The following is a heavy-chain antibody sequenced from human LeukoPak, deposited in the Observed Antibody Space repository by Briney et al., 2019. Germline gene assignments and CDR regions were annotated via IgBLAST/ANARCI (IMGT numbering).Heavy chain of an antibody. J-gene: IGHJ4*02. V-gene: IGHV3-21*01. D-gene: IGHD6-19*01. CDR2: ISSSSSYI. CDR1: GFTFSSYS. CDR3: ARDHSGWSYYFDY. Sequence: GGSLRLSCAASGFTFSSYSMNWVRQAPGKGLEWVSSISSSSSYIYYADSVKGRFTISRDNAKNSPYLQMNSLRAEDTAVYYCARDHSGWSYYFDYWGQGTRGTVSS.